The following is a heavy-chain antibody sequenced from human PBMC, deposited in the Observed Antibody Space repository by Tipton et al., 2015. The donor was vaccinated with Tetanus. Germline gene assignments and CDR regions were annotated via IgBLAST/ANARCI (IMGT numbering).Heavy chain of an antibody. J-gene: IGHJ4*02. V-gene: IGHV4-61*08. CDR3: AGVTAQRTELYFDH. D-gene: IGHD6-13*01. CDR1: GGSVRSGDYS. Sequence: TLSLTCTVSGGSVRSGDYSWNWIRQPPGKGLEWLAYVSYSGGTNSNYSLKSRITISQDTSKNQFSLRLTSVTAADTAVYFCAGVTAQRTELYFDHWGQGTLVTVSS. CDR2: VSYSGGT.